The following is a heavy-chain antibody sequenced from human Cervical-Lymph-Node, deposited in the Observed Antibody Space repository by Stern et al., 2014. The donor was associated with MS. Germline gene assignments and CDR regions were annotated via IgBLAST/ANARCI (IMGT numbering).Heavy chain of an antibody. Sequence: VQLVESGGGVVQPGKSLRLSCAASGFTFSYYGMHWVRQAPGKGLEWVAVIWHDGRKTYFADSVQGRFTISRDNSKNTLDLQMDSLSAEDTAVYYCARDPFGYTSGWHYFDYWGQGTLVSVSS. CDR1: GFTFSYYG. CDR3: ARDPFGYTSGWHYFDY. J-gene: IGHJ4*02. D-gene: IGHD6-19*01. V-gene: IGHV3-33*01. CDR2: IWHDGRKT.